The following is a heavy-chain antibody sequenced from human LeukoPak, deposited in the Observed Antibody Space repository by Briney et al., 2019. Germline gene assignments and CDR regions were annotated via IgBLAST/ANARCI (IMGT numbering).Heavy chain of an antibody. J-gene: IGHJ6*02. Sequence: ASVKVSCKASGYTFTSYDINWVRQATGQGLEWMGWMNPNSGNTGYAQKFQGRVTMTEDTSTDTAYMELSSLRSEDTAVYYCATLRLWFGELGPYGMDVWGQGTTVTVSS. D-gene: IGHD3-10*01. V-gene: IGHV1-8*01. CDR2: MNPNSGNT. CDR3: ATLRLWFGELGPYGMDV. CDR1: GYTFTSYD.